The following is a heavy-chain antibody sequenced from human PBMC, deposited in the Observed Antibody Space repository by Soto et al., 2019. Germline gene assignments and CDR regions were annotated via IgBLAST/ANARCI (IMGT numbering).Heavy chain of an antibody. V-gene: IGHV1-2*02. CDR3: ASAVWFGELGDAFDI. CDR2: INPNSGGT. D-gene: IGHD3-10*01. CDR1: GYTFTGYY. Sequence: GASVKVSCKASGYTFTGYYMHWVRQAPGQGLEWMGWINPNSGGTNYAQKFQGRVTMTRDTSISTAYMELSRLRSDDTAVYYCASAVWFGELGDAFDIWGQGTMVTVPS. J-gene: IGHJ3*02.